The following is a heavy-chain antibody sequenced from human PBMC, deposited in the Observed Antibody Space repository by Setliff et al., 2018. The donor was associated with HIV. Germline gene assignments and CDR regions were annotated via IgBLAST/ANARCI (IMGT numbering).Heavy chain of an antibody. CDR2: IFPGDSDT. V-gene: IGHV5-51*01. J-gene: IGHJ4*02. Sequence: GESLKISCKGVGYRFTSHWIGGVRQMPGKSLDWVGIIFPGDSDTRYNPSFEGQVTISADKCISTAYLQWSRLKASDTAIYYCTRQGDFGQWGDYWGQGAQVTVSS. CDR1: GYRFTSHW. CDR3: TRQGDFGQWGDY. D-gene: IGHD4-17*01.